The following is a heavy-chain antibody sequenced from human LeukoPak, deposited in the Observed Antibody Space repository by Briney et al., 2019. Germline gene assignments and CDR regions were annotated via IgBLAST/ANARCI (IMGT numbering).Heavy chain of an antibody. CDR3: ARGYVVETT. Sequence: PETLSLTCAVYGGSFSGYYWSWIRQSPGKGLEWIGEINRSGSTNYNPSLKSRVTISVDTSKNQFSLKLSSVTAADTAVYYCARGYVVETTWGQGTLVTVSS. CDR2: INRSGST. J-gene: IGHJ5*02. CDR1: GGSFSGYY. V-gene: IGHV4-34*01. D-gene: IGHD2-21*02.